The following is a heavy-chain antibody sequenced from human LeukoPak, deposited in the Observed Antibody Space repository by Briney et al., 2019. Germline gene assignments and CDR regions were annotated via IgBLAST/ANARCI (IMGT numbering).Heavy chain of an antibody. CDR3: ARVLDYNRPPDY. CDR1: GGTFSSYA. CDR2: ISAYNGNT. Sequence: ASVTVSCTASGGTFSSYAISWVRQAPGQGLEWMGWISAYNGNTNYAQKLQGRVTMTTDTSTSTAYMELRSLRSDDTAVYYCARVLDYNRPPDYWGQGTLVTVSS. V-gene: IGHV1-18*01. J-gene: IGHJ4*02. D-gene: IGHD4-11*01.